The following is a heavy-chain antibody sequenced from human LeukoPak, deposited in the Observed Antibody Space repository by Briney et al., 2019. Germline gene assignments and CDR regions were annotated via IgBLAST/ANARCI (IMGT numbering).Heavy chain of an antibody. CDR2: IDGGGGRT. CDR3: AKDFYDSSGSRYDY. D-gene: IGHD3-22*01. CDR1: GFTFSSYS. V-gene: IGHV3-23*01. J-gene: IGHJ4*02. Sequence: GGSLRLSCAASGFTFSSYSMNWVRQAPGVGLEWVSAIDGGGGRTWHADSVRGRFTISRDNSKNTLFMQMNSLRAEDTAVYYCAKDFYDSSGSRYDYWGQGTLVTVSS.